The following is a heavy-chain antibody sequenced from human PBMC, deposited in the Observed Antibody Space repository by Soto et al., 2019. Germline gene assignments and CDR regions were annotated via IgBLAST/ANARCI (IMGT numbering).Heavy chain of an antibody. Sequence: QITLKESGPTLVKPTQTLTLTCTFSGFSLSTSGVGVGWIRQPPGKALEWLAIIYWDDEKRYSPSLKSRLTISKDTPKNQVVLTMTNMDPVDTATYYCAHRLTVTTPFDSWGQGTLVTVSS. J-gene: IGHJ4*02. D-gene: IGHD4-17*01. V-gene: IGHV2-5*02. CDR1: GFSLSTSGVG. CDR3: AHRLTVTTPFDS. CDR2: IYWDDEK.